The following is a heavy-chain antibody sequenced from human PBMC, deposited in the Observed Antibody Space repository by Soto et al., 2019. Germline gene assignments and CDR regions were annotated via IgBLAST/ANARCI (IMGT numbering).Heavy chain of an antibody. Sequence: SETLSLTCTVSVGSISSYYWSWIRQPPGKGLEWIGYIYYSGSTNYNPSLKSRVTISVDTSKNQFSLKLSSVTAADTAVYYCARWGLGSAQDVWGQGTTVTVSS. CDR3: ARWGLGSAQDV. J-gene: IGHJ6*02. D-gene: IGHD6-6*01. CDR2: IYYSGST. CDR1: VGSISSYY. V-gene: IGHV4-59*01.